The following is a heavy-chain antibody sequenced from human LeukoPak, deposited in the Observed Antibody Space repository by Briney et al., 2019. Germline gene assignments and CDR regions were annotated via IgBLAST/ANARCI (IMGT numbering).Heavy chain of an antibody. CDR2: IIPIFGTA. CDR3: ARSDDYGDYEWFRYYYYYMDV. CDR1: GGTFSSYA. V-gene: IGHV1-69*06. D-gene: IGHD4-17*01. Sequence: ASVKVSCKASGGTFSSYAISWVRQAPGQGLEWMGGIIPIFGTANYAQKFQGRVTITADKSTSTAYMELSSLRSEDTAVYYCARSDDYGDYEWFRYYYYYMDVWGKGTTVTVSS. J-gene: IGHJ6*03.